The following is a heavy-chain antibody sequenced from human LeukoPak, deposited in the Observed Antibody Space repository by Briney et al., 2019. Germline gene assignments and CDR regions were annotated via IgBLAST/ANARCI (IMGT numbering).Heavy chain of an antibody. CDR1: GFTVNRNY. CDR3: ARDRYWGAGFDP. D-gene: IGHD2-8*02. J-gene: IGHJ5*02. V-gene: IGHV3-66*01. CDR2: IYSGGST. Sequence: GGSLRLSCAVSGFTVNRNYMSWVRQAPGKGLEWVSVIYSGGSTYYADSVKGRFTISRDNAKNSLYLQMNSLRAEDTAVYYCARDRYWGAGFDPWGQGTLVTVSS.